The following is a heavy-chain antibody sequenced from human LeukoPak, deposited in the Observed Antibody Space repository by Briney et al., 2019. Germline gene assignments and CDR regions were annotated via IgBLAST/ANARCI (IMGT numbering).Heavy chain of an antibody. CDR3: ARTTEVGAIPYYFDY. Sequence: ASVKVSCKASGYTFTGYYMHWVRQAPGQGLEWMGWINPNSGGTNYAQKFQGRVTMTRDTSISTAYMELSRLRSDDTAVYYCARTTEVGAIPYYFDYWGQGTLVTVSS. J-gene: IGHJ4*02. D-gene: IGHD1-26*01. V-gene: IGHV1-2*02. CDR1: GYTFTGYY. CDR2: INPNSGGT.